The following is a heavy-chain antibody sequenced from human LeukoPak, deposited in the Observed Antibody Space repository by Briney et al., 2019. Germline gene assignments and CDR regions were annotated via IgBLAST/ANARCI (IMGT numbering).Heavy chain of an antibody. CDR3: ARAPGTMIVVDY. CDR1: GFTFNKYW. J-gene: IGHJ4*02. D-gene: IGHD3-22*01. CDR2: IKQDGSEK. Sequence: GGPLRLSCAASGFTFNKYWLTWVRQAAGRGLEWVANIKQDGSEKYYVDSVEGRFTISRDNSKNTLYLQMNSLRPDDTAVYYCARAPGTMIVVDYWGQGTLVTVSS. V-gene: IGHV3-7*01.